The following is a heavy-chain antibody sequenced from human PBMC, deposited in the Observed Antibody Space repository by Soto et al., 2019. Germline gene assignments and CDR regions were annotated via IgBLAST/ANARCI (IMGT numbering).Heavy chain of an antibody. Sequence: ASVKVSCKASGYTFTGYYMHWVRQAPGQGLEWMGWINPNSGGTNYAQKFQGWVTMTRDTSISTAYVELSRLRSDDTAVYYCARTRIAAAGTAYYYYYGMDVWGQGTTVTVSS. J-gene: IGHJ6*02. CDR2: INPNSGGT. D-gene: IGHD6-13*01. CDR1: GYTFTGYY. V-gene: IGHV1-2*04. CDR3: ARTRIAAAGTAYYYYYGMDV.